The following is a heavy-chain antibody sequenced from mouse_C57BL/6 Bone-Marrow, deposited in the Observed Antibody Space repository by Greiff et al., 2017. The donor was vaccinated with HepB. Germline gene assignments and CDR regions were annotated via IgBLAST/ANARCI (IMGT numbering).Heavy chain of an antibody. CDR2: INPGSGGT. J-gene: IGHJ2*01. CDR3: ARWGDYFDC. CDR1: GYAFTNYL. Sequence: VQLQESGPELVRPGTSVKVSCKASGYAFTNYLIDWVKQRPGQGLEWIGVINPGSGGTNYNGKFKGKATLTADKSSSTAYMQLSSLTSVDSAVYYCARWGDYFDCWGQGTTLTVSS. V-gene: IGHV1-54*01.